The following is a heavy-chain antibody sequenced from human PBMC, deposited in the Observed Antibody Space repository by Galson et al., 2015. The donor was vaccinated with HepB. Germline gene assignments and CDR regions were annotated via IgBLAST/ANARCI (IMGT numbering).Heavy chain of an antibody. V-gene: IGHV3-30*18. Sequence: SLRLSCAVSGLTFSDYDMHWVRQAPGKGLEWVALISSNGGAQYYGDPVKGRFTVSRDNFDNTLYLQMSGLRPEDTAVYYCAKDISITSGWYDGLDHWGQGTLVTVSS. D-gene: IGHD6-19*01. CDR3: AKDISITSGWYDGLDH. CDR2: ISSNGGAQ. CDR1: GLTFSDYD. J-gene: IGHJ4*02.